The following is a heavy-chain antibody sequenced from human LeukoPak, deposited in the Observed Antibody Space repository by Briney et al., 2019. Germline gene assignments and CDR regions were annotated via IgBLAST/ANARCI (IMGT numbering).Heavy chain of an antibody. CDR3: ARDRGHGYNPGVFDY. CDR1: GFTFSSYA. D-gene: IGHD5-24*01. CDR2: ISYDGSNK. J-gene: IGHJ4*02. Sequence: GGSLRLSCAASGFTFSSYAMHWVRQAPGKGLEWVAVISYDGSNKYYADSVKGRFTISRDNSKNTLYLQMNSLRAEDTAVYYCARDRGHGYNPGVFDYWGQGTLVTVSS. V-gene: IGHV3-30-3*01.